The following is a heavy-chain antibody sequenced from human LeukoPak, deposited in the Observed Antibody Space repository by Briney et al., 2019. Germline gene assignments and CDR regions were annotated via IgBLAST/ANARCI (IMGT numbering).Heavy chain of an antibody. V-gene: IGHV3-74*01. Sequence: GGSLRLSCAASGFTFSSYWMHWVRQAPGKGLVWVSRINSDGSSTSYADSVKGRFTISRDNAKNSLYLQMNSLRAEDTAVYYCAARSSRWYYYYYMDVWGKGTTVTISS. CDR1: GFTFSSYW. CDR3: AARSSRWYYYYYMDV. J-gene: IGHJ6*03. D-gene: IGHD6-13*01. CDR2: INSDGSST.